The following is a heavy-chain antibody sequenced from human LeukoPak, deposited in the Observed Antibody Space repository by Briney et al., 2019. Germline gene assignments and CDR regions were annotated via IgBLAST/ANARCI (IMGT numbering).Heavy chain of an antibody. V-gene: IGHV3-30*18. J-gene: IGHJ6*03. CDR3: AKGIERWSSYMDV. Sequence: GGSLRLSCAASGFTFSSFGMHWVRQAPGKGLEWVAVILYDGSKKYYADSVKGRFTISRDNSKNTLYLQMSSLRAEDTAIYYCAKGIERWSSYMDVWGKGTTVTVSS. CDR1: GFTFSSFG. D-gene: IGHD5-24*01. CDR2: ILYDGSKK.